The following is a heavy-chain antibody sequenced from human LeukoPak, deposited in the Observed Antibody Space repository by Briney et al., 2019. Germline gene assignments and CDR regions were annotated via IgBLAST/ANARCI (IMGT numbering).Heavy chain of an antibody. CDR2: IYLSGST. CDR3: ARGAGYSDS. Sequence: SETLSLTCTVSGGSISSHYRGWIRQPPGEGLEWVGYIYLSGSTNYNPSLKSRVAISIDTSKNQFSLKLSSVTAADTAVYYCARGAGYSDSWGQGTLVAVSS. CDR1: GGSISSHY. V-gene: IGHV4-59*11. D-gene: IGHD6-13*01. J-gene: IGHJ4*02.